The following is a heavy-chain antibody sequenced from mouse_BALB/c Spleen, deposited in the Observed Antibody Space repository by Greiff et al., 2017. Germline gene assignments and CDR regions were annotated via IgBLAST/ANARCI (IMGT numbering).Heavy chain of an antibody. CDR3: ARGPHDVYYFDY. CDR2: ISSGGST. V-gene: IGHV5-6-5*01. D-gene: IGHD2-12*01. CDR1: GFTFSSYA. Sequence: EVKLVESGGGLVKPGGSLKLSCAASGFTFSSYAMSWVRQTPEKRLEWVASISSGGSTYYPDSVKGRFTISRDNARNILYLQMSSLRSEDTAMYYCARGPHDVYYFDYWGQGTTLTVSS. J-gene: IGHJ2*01.